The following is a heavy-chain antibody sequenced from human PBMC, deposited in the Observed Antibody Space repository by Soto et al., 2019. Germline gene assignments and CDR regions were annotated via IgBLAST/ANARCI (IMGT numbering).Heavy chain of an antibody. CDR1: GFTFGDHY. CDR3: TTQYYYGSGSYYYFAY. D-gene: IGHD3-10*01. V-gene: IGHV3-72*01. CDR2: IRNKAHSYST. J-gene: IGHJ4*02. Sequence: GGSLRLSCAVSGFTFGDHYMDWVRQAPGKGLEWVGRIRNKAHSYSTTYAASVKGRFTFSRDDSKNSVYLQMNSLKTEDTAVYYCTTQYYYGSGSYYYFAYWGQGTLVTVSS.